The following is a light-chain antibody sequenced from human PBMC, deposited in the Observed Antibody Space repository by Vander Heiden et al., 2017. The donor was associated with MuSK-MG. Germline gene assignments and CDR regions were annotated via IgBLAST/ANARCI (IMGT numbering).Light chain of an antibody. CDR3: QQYYSTPIT. CDR1: QSVLYSSNNKKY. CDR2: WAS. J-gene: IGKJ4*01. Sequence: DIVMTQSPESLAVSLGERATINCKSSQSVLYSSNNKKYLAWFQQKPGQPPKLLIYWASTRESGVPDRFSGSGSGTHFTLTISSLQAEDVAVYYCQQYYSTPITFGGGTKVEIK. V-gene: IGKV4-1*01.